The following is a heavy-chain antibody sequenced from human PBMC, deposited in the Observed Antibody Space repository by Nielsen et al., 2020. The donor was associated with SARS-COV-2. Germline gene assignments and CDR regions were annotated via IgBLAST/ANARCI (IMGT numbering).Heavy chain of an antibody. CDR3: AKGRYYDSSDAFDI. D-gene: IGHD3-22*01. V-gene: IGHV3-30*18. J-gene: IGHJ3*02. Sequence: VRQAPGKGLEWVAVISYDGSNKYYADSAKGRFTISRDNSKNTLYLQMNSLRAEDTAVYYCAKGRYYDSSDAFDIWGQGTMVTVSS. CDR2: ISYDGSNK.